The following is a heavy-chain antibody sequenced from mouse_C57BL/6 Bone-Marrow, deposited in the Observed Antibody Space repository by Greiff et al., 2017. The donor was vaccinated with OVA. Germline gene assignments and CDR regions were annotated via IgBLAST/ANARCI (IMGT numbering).Heavy chain of an antibody. J-gene: IGHJ2*01. Sequence: EVQLQQSGPELVKPGASVKISCKASGYTFTNYYMNWVKQSHGKSLEWIGDINPNNGGTSYNQKFKGKATLTVDKSSSTAYMELRSLTSEDSAVYYCARSRYYGYFDYGGQGTTLTVSS. D-gene: IGHD1-1*01. V-gene: IGHV1-26*01. CDR3: ARSRYYGYFDY. CDR2: INPNNGGT. CDR1: GYTFTNYY.